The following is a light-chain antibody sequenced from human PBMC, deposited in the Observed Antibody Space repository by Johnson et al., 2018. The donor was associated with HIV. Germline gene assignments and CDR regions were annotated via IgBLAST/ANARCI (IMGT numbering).Light chain of an antibody. CDR3: GTWDSSLSAGGV. CDR2: DNN. CDR1: SSNIGNNY. J-gene: IGLJ1*01. V-gene: IGLV1-51*01. Sequence: SVLTQPPSVSAAPGQKVTISCSGSSSNIGNNYVSWYQQLPGTAPKLLIYDNNKRPSGIPDRFSGSKSGTSATLGITGLQTGDEADYYCGTWDSSLSAGGVFGTGTKFTVL.